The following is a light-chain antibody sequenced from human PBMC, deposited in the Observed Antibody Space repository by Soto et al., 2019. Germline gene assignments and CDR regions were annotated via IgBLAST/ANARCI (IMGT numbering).Light chain of an antibody. Sequence: DIQMTPSPSTLSGSVVDSVTITCRASQTISSWLAWYQQKPGKAPKLLIYKASTLKSGVPSRFSGSGSGTDFTLTISSLEPEELAVDECQQRSNWFITFGQGTRLEIK. J-gene: IGKJ5*01. CDR1: QTISSW. CDR3: QQRSNWFIT. V-gene: IGKV1-5*03. CDR2: KAS.